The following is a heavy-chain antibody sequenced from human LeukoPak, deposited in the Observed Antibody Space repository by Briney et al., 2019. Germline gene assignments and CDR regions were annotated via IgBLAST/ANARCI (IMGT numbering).Heavy chain of an antibody. CDR1: GYTFTNYY. V-gene: IGHV1-46*01. CDR2: INPSGDYR. J-gene: IGHJ4*02. D-gene: IGHD3-10*01. Sequence: ASVKVSCTASGYTFTNYYMHWVRQAPGQGLEWMGIINPSGDYRSYARKFQGRVTMTRDTSSSTVYMELTSLRSEDTAVYYCARDQYGLGNYYYYYFDYWGQGTLVTVSS. CDR3: ARDQYGLGNYYYYYFDY.